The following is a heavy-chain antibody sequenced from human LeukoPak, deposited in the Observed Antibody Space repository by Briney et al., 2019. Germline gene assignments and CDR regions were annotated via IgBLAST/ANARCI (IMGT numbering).Heavy chain of an antibody. CDR2: IIPIFGTA. D-gene: IGHD3-9*01. J-gene: IGHJ6*03. CDR3: ARDGPPGHWLSNPLGYYYYYMDV. V-gene: IGHV1-69*06. Sequence: SVKVSCKASGYTFTGYYMHWVRQAPGQGLEWMGGIIPIFGTANYAQKFQGRVTITADKSTSTAYMELSSLRSEDTAVYYCARDGPPGHWLSNPLGYYYYYMDVWGKGTTVTVSS. CDR1: GYTFTGYY.